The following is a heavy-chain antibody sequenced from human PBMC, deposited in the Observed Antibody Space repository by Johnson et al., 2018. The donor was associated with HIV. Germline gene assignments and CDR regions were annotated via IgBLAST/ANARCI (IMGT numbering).Heavy chain of an antibody. Sequence: QVQLVESGGGVVQPGGSLRLSCAASGITFSSYGMHWVRQAPGKGLEWVAVISYVGSNKYYADSVKGRFTISRDNSKNTLYLQMNSLRAEDTALYYCAKGLTWELRSHDAFDIWGQGTMVTVSS. J-gene: IGHJ3*02. CDR3: AKGLTWELRSHDAFDI. CDR2: ISYVGSNK. D-gene: IGHD1-26*01. V-gene: IGHV3-30*18. CDR1: GITFSSYG.